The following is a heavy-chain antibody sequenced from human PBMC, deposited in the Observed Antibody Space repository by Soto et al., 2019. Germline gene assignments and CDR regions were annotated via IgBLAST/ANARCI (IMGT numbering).Heavy chain of an antibody. Sequence: LSLTCTVSGASIKSRNYFWGWIRQPPGKGLEFVGSIHSSGGTYYNPSLKSRVTVSVDLSNSHFSLSLKSLTATDTAVYYCGRLAEAATGHADFDFWGQGTLVTVYS. CDR3: GRLAEAATGHADFDF. J-gene: IGHJ4*02. V-gene: IGHV4-39*02. D-gene: IGHD2-15*01. CDR1: GASIKSRNYF. CDR2: IHSSGGT.